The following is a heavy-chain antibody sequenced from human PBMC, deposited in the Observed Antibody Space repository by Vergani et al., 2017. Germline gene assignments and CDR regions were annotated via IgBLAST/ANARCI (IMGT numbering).Heavy chain of an antibody. CDR3: ARDEGAYVGATYFHY. V-gene: IGHV1-46*01. Sequence: QVQLVQSGAEVKKPGASVKVSCKASGYTFTSYYMHWVRQAPGQGLEWMGIINPSGGSTSYAQKFQGRVTMTRDTSTSTVYIELSSLRSEDTAVYYCARDEGAYVGATYFHYWGQGTLVTVSS. D-gene: IGHD1-26*01. J-gene: IGHJ4*02. CDR1: GYTFTSYY. CDR2: INPSGGST.